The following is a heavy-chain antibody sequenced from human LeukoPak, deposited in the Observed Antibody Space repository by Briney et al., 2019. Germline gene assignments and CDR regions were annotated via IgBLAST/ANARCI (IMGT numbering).Heavy chain of an antibody. J-gene: IGHJ4*02. CDR3: ARVLGNNPHD. Sequence: SETLSLTCAVYGGSFSGYYWSWIRQPPGKGLEWIGESNHIRNTNYNPSLKSRVTISVDTSKKQFSLNLSSVTAADTAVYYCARVLGNNPHDWGQGTLVTVSS. CDR2: SNHIRNT. D-gene: IGHD1/OR15-1a*01. V-gene: IGHV4-34*01. CDR1: GGSFSGYY.